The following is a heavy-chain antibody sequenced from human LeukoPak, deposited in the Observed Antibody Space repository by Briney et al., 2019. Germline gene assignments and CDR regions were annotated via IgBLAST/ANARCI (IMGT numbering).Heavy chain of an antibody. CDR3: AREKYYYDSSGYPYYYYMDV. CDR2: MYYSGTT. Sequence: SETLSLTCTVSGGSIISTNYYWGWIRQSPEKGLEWIGTMYYSGTTFYNPSLKSRVTISVDTSKNQFSLKLSSVTAADTAVYYCAREKYYYDSSGYPYYYYMDVWGKGTTVTVSS. V-gene: IGHV4-39*07. CDR1: GGSIISTNYY. J-gene: IGHJ6*03. D-gene: IGHD3-22*01.